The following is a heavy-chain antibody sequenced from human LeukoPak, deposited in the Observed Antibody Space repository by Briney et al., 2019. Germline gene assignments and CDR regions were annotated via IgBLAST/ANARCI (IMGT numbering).Heavy chain of an antibody. D-gene: IGHD7-27*01. J-gene: IGHJ4*02. CDR2: ISYDERNV. CDR3: ATSLGPLTEY. CDR1: GFTFSDFA. Sequence: GGSLRLSCAASGFTFSDFAMHWVRQPPGKGLEWLAVISYDERNVYYADSVEGRFTISRDNAKNTLYLQMNSLRAEDTAVYYCATSLGPLTEYWGQGTLVTVSS. V-gene: IGHV3-30*04.